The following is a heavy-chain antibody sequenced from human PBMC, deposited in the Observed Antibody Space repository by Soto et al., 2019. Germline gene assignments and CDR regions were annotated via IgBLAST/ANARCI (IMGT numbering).Heavy chain of an antibody. Sequence: ASLKVSCKVSGYTLTELSMHWVRQAPGKGLEWMGGFDPEDGETIYAQKFQGRVTMTEDTSTDAAYMELSSLRSEDTAVYYCASTRARPGIQVAGLEYWGQRTLVTVSS. CDR1: GYTLTELS. V-gene: IGHV1-24*01. D-gene: IGHD6-19*01. CDR3: ASTRARPGIQVAGLEY. J-gene: IGHJ4*02. CDR2: FDPEDGET.